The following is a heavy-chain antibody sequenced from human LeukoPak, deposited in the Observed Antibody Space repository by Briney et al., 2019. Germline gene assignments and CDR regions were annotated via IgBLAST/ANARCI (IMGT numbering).Heavy chain of an antibody. Sequence: PSQTLSLTCAVSGGSISSDGNSWSWIRQPPGKGLEWISYIYHSGSTYYNPSLKSRVTISVDRSKNRFSLKLNSVTAADTAVYYCARSAMYYYDSSGPYYFDYWGQGTLVTVSS. D-gene: IGHD3-22*01. J-gene: IGHJ4*02. CDR2: IYHSGST. CDR3: ARSAMYYYDSSGPYYFDY. V-gene: IGHV4-30-2*01. CDR1: GGSISSDGNS.